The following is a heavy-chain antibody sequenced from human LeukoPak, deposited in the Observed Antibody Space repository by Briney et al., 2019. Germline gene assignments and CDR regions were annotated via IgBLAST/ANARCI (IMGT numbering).Heavy chain of an antibody. CDR2: ISAYNGNT. D-gene: IGHD2-2*01. CDR1: GYTFTSYG. Sequence: ASVKVSCKASGYTFTSYGISWVRQAPGQGLEWMGWISAYNGNTNYAQKLQGRVTMTTDTSTSTAYMELRSLGSDDTAVYYCARVVVPAAMGYYYYMDVWGKGTTVTVSS. J-gene: IGHJ6*03. CDR3: ARVVVPAAMGYYYYMDV. V-gene: IGHV1-18*01.